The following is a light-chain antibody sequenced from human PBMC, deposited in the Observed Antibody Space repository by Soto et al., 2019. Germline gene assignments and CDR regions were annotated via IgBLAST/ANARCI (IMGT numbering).Light chain of an antibody. J-gene: IGLJ3*02. CDR2: DVH. V-gene: IGLV2-14*03. Sequence: QSVLTQPASVSGSPGQSIAISCTGTSNDVGSGDYVSWYQHHPGRAPKLIIYDVHNRPSGVSNRFSGSKSGNTASLTITGLQTEDEADYYCSSYTPSITLLFGGGTKLTVL. CDR1: SNDVGSGDY. CDR3: SSYTPSITLL.